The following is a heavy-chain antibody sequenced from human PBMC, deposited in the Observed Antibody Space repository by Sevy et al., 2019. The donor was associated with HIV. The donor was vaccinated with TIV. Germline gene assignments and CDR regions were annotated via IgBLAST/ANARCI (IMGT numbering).Heavy chain of an antibody. CDR2: IQYDGSNK. CDR1: GFTFSYSG. CDR3: AREDMATTRGPFDY. J-gene: IGHJ4*02. D-gene: IGHD5-12*01. Sequence: GGSLRLSCAASGFTFSYSGMHWVRQAPGKGLEWVTFIQYDGSNKYYADSVKGRFTISRDNSKNTLYLQMNSLRAEDTAVYYCAREDMATTRGPFDYWGQGTLVTVSS. V-gene: IGHV3-30*02.